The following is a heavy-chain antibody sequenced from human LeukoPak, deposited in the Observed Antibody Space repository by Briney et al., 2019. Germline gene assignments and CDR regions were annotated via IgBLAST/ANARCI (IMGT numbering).Heavy chain of an antibody. D-gene: IGHD2-15*01. Sequence: PGGSLRLSCAASGFTFTSYSMNWVRQAPGKGLEWVSSIRSSSSYIYYADSVKGRFTISRDNAKNSLYLQMDSLRADDTAVYYCARAGYCSGGSCYGSDYWGQGTLVSVSS. CDR1: GFTFTSYS. V-gene: IGHV3-21*01. CDR2: IRSSSSYI. J-gene: IGHJ4*02. CDR3: ARAGYCSGGSCYGSDY.